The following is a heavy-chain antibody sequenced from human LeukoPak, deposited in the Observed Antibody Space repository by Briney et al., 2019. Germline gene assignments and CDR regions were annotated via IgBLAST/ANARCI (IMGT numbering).Heavy chain of an antibody. J-gene: IGHJ4*02. CDR2: IKQDGSEK. CDR3: ARAYYYDSSAFDY. D-gene: IGHD3-22*01. V-gene: IGHV3-7*01. Sequence: GGSLRLSCAASGFTFSSYWMSWVRQAPGKGLEWVANIKQDGSEKYYVDSVKGRFTISRDNAKNSLYLQMNSLRAEDTAVYYCARAYYYDSSAFDYWGQGTLATVSS. CDR1: GFTFSSYW.